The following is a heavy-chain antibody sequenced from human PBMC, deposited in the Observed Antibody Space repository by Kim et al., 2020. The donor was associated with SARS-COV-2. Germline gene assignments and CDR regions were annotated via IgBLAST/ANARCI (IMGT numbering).Heavy chain of an antibody. CDR2: ISYDGSNK. CDR1: GFTFSSYA. J-gene: IGHJ4*02. V-gene: IGHV3-30*04. D-gene: IGHD4-17*01. Sequence: GGSLRLSCAASGFTFSSYAMHWVRQAPGKGLEWVAVISYDGSNKYYADSVKGRFTISRDNSKNTLYLQMNSLRAEDTAVYYCARDAEADYAPLDYWGQGTLVTVSS. CDR3: ARDAEADYAPLDY.